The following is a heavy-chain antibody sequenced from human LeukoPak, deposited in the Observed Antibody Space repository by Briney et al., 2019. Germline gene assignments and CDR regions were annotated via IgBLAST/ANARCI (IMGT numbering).Heavy chain of an antibody. CDR2: ISKSSDRI. CDR1: GFTFSSYS. D-gene: IGHD2-2*01. CDR3: ARDLLNDEGSSYFFDQ. Sequence: GGSLRLSCAASGFTFSSYSMNWIRQAPGKGLEWVSYISKSSDRIYHADSVKGRFTISRDNAKNSLYLQMDSLRAEDTAVYYCARDLLNDEGSSYFFDQWGQGTLVTVSS. V-gene: IGHV3-48*04. J-gene: IGHJ4*02.